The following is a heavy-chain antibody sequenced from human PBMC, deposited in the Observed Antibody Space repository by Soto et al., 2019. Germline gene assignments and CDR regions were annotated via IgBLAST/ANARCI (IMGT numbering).Heavy chain of an antibody. D-gene: IGHD6-19*01. CDR2: ISAYNGNT. V-gene: IGHV1-18*01. Sequence: ASVKVSCKASGYILTSYGISLVRQAPGQGLEWMGWISAYNGNTNYAQKLQGRVTMTTDTSTSTAYMELRSLRSDDTAVYYCARVQEAGSGWSHTVDYWGQGTLVTVSS. J-gene: IGHJ4*02. CDR3: ARVQEAGSGWSHTVDY. CDR1: GYILTSYG.